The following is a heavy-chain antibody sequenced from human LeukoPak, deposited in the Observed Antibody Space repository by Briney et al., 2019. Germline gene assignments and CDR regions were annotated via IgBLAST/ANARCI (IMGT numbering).Heavy chain of an antibody. V-gene: IGHV4-31*03. D-gene: IGHD3-22*01. CDR2: IYYSGST. CDR1: GGSISSGGYY. J-gene: IGHJ3*02. Sequence: SETLSLTCTVSGGSISSGGYYWSWIRQLPGKGLECIGFIYYSGSTFYNPSLKSRVTISIDTSKNQFSLKLRSVTAADTAVYYCASLYYFDSSGYYYGKADIWGQGTMVTVSS. CDR3: ASLYYFDSSGYYYGKADI.